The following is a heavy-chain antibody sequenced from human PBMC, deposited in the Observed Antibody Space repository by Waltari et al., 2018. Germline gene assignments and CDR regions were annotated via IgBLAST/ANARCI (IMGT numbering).Heavy chain of an antibody. V-gene: IGHV4-59*01. D-gene: IGHD5-12*01. J-gene: IGHJ4*02. CDR1: GGAIDTYY. CDR2: IFHTGST. Sequence: QVQLLESGPGLVKPSETLSLTCTVSGGAIDTYYRRWIRQPPGKGLEWIAYIFHTGSTNYNPSLKSRVTMSVDTSKNQFSLKLSSVTAADTAVYFCARVANSGYDDRGHFDFWGQGTLVTVSS. CDR3: ARVANSGYDDRGHFDF.